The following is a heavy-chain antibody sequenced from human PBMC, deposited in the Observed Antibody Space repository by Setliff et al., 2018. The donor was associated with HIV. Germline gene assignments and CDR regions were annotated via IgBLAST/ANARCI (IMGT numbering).Heavy chain of an antibody. CDR1: GLSMSYNY. D-gene: IGHD3-3*01. V-gene: IGHV4-59*01. CDR2: VHYSGST. Sequence: PSETLSLTCTVSGLSMSYNYWTWIRQSTGKGLEWIGYVHYSGSTRYNPSLKSRVTISVDTSKKKFSLKLTSMTATDTAVYYCASEKKAWSVSDSFYEYWGQGVPVTVSS. J-gene: IGHJ4*02. CDR3: ASEKKAWSVSDSFYEY.